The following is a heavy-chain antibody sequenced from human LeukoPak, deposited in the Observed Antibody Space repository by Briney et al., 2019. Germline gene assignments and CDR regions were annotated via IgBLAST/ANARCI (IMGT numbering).Heavy chain of an antibody. CDR2: IYHSGST. V-gene: IGHV4-59*12. D-gene: IGHD6-6*01. Sequence: SETLSLTCRVSGGSISGYYWSWIRQAPGKGLEWIGAIYHSGSTYYNPSLNSRVTISVDTSKNQFSLKLNSVTAADTAVYYCARDTGAVSGYSSSWVYWGQGTLVTVSS. CDR1: GGSISGYY. CDR3: ARDTGAVSGYSSSWVY. J-gene: IGHJ4*02.